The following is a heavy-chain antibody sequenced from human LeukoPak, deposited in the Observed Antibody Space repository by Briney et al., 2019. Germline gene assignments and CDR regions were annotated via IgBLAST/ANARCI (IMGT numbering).Heavy chain of an antibody. CDR3: ARGDGVYVY. J-gene: IGHJ4*02. CDR1: GFTLSNYA. V-gene: IGHV3-30-3*01. Sequence: GGSLRLSCAASGFTLSNYAMHWVRQAPGKGLEWVAVISYDGSNKYYADSVKGRFTISRDNSKNTLYLQMSSLRVEDTAVYYCARGDGVYVYWGQGTLVTVSS. D-gene: IGHD5/OR15-5a*01. CDR2: ISYDGSNK.